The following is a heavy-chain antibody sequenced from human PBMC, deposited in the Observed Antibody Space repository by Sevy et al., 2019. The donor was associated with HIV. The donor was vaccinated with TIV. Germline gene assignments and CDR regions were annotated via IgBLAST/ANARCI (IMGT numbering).Heavy chain of an antibody. D-gene: IGHD5-18*01. V-gene: IGHV1-2*02. CDR3: ATHGGYRYGSLLDY. CDR1: GYTFSDHF. J-gene: IGHJ4*02. CDR2: INPNSGDT. Sequence: ASVKVSCKASGYTFSDHFIHWVRQAPGQGLEWMGWINPNSGDTKYAQNFHGRVTLTRDTSIGSGYTELTSLRSDDTAVYYCATHGGYRYGSLLDYWGQGTLVTVSS.